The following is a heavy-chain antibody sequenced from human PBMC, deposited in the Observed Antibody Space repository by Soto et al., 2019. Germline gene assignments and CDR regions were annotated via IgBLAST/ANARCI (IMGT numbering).Heavy chain of an antibody. Sequence: ETLSLTCTVSGGSISSNYWTWIRQPPGKGLEWIGYVYNSGSTNYNPSLKSRVTISEDTSKSQFSPKVNSMTAADTAVYYCARYRREAVAGYTLDNWGQGSLVTVSS. V-gene: IGHV4-59*01. J-gene: IGHJ4*02. D-gene: IGHD6-13*01. CDR1: GGSISSNY. CDR3: ARYRREAVAGYTLDN. CDR2: VYNSGST.